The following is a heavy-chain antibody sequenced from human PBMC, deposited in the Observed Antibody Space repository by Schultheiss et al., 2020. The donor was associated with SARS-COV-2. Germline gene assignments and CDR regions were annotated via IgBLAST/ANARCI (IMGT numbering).Heavy chain of an antibody. Sequence: SETLSLTCAVSGGSISSSNWWSWVRQPPGKGLEWIGEINHSGSTNYNPSLKSRVTISVDTSKNQFSLKLSSVTAADTAVYYCARVAGTRPGANWFDPWGQGTLVTVSS. CDR2: INHSGST. D-gene: IGHD6-19*01. J-gene: IGHJ5*02. CDR1: GGSISSSNW. V-gene: IGHV4-4*02. CDR3: ARVAGTRPGANWFDP.